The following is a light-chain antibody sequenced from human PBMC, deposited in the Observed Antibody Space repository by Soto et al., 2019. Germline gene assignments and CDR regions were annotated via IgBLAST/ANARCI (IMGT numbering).Light chain of an antibody. CDR3: QERSDWALT. CDR2: DAS. J-gene: IGKJ4*01. CDR1: QTVDNY. V-gene: IGKV3-11*01. Sequence: VVLTQSPATLSLSPGERATLSCRASQTVDNYLAWYQQKPGQAPRLLIYDASNRATGIPPRFSGSGSGTDFSLTIISPPPEDVAVSYCQERSDWALTFGGGTKVE.